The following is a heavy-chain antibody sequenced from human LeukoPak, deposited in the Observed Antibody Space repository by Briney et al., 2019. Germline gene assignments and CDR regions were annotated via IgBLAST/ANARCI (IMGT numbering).Heavy chain of an antibody. CDR2: INPNSGGT. D-gene: IGHD2-8*01. V-gene: IGHV1-2*02. Sequence: AASVKVSCKASGYTFTGYYMHWVRQAPGQGLEWMGWINPNSGGTNYAQKFQGRVTMTRDTSISTAYMELSRLRSDDTAVYYCARGYCTNGVCYFSNYYYYYGMDVWGQGTTVTVSS. J-gene: IGHJ6*02. CDR1: GYTFTGYY. CDR3: ARGYCTNGVCYFSNYYYYYGMDV.